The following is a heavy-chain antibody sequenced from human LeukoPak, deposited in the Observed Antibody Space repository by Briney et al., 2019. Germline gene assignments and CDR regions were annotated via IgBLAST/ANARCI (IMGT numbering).Heavy chain of an antibody. D-gene: IGHD2-15*01. CDR2: ISSSSSTI. CDR1: GFTFSSYA. CDR3: ARVHSGRFDY. Sequence: PGGSLRLSCAASGFTFSSYAMSWVRQAPGEGLEWVSYISSSSSTIYYADSVKGRFTISRDNAKNSLYLQMNSLRDEDTAVYYCARVHSGRFDYWGQGTLVTVSS. V-gene: IGHV3-48*02. J-gene: IGHJ4*02.